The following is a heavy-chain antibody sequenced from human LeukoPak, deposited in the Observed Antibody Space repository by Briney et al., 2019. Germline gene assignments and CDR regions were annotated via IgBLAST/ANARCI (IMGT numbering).Heavy chain of an antibody. V-gene: IGHV3-23*01. J-gene: IGHJ4*02. Sequence: GGSLRLXCAASGFTFSNYAMSWDRQAPGKMLEWVSAISGSSGTTYHADSVKGRFTISRDNSKNTLYLQMNTLRAEDTAVYYCAKDGYDYDSSYSYFDYWGQGTLVTVSS. CDR1: GFTFSNYA. CDR3: AKDGYDYDSSYSYFDY. D-gene: IGHD3-22*01. CDR2: ISGSSGTT.